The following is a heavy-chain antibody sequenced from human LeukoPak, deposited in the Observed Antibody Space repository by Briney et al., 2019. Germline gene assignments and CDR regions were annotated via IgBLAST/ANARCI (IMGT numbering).Heavy chain of an antibody. CDR3: ANPHSGWYVFDS. Sequence: PGGSLRLSCAASGIALRHYVMSWVRQAPGKGLEWVAGIRESGDDSFYVGSVEGRFTISRDNSKNMLYLQMNSLRAEDTAVYYCANPHSGWYVFDSWGQGTQVTVSS. CDR2: IRESGDDS. D-gene: IGHD6-19*01. V-gene: IGHV3-23*01. J-gene: IGHJ4*02. CDR1: GIALRHYV.